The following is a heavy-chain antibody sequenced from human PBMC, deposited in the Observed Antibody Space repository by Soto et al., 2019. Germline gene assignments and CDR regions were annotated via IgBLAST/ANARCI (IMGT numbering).Heavy chain of an antibody. CDR1: GFTFSSYA. J-gene: IGHJ4*02. Sequence: EVQLLESGGGLVQPGGSLRLSCAASGFTFSSYAMSWVRQAPGKGLEWVSAISGSGGSTYYADSVKGRFTISRDNSKNTMYLQMNSMRAEDTAVYYCAKGFGSSGWYSGVDYWGQGTLVTVSS. D-gene: IGHD6-19*01. CDR3: AKGFGSSGWYSGVDY. V-gene: IGHV3-23*01. CDR2: ISGSGGST.